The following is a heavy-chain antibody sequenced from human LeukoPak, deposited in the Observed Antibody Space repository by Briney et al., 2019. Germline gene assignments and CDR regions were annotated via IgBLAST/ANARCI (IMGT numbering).Heavy chain of an antibody. D-gene: IGHD3-10*01. CDR1: GGSISSYY. J-gene: IGHJ6*03. CDR2: IYSGGST. Sequence: PSETLSLTCTVSGGSISSYYWSWIRQPPGKGLEWVSVIYSGGSTYYADSVKGRFTISRDNSKNTLYLQMNSLRAEDTAVYYCASGSGSYRTPYYYMDVWGTGTTVTVSS. CDR3: ASGSGSYRTPYYYMDV. V-gene: IGHV3-53*01.